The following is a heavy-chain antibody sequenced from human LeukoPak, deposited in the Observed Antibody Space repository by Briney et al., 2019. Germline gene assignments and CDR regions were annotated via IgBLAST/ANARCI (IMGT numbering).Heavy chain of an antibody. V-gene: IGHV1-18*01. CDR3: ARGDPRDTIFGVVIIPHFDY. Sequence: ASVKVSCKASGYTFTSYGISWVRQAPGQRLEWMGWISAYNGNTNYAQKLQGRVTMTTDTSTSKAYMELRSLRSDDTAVYYCARGDPRDTIFGVVIIPHFDYWGQGTLVTVSS. J-gene: IGHJ4*02. CDR1: GYTFTSYG. CDR2: ISAYNGNT. D-gene: IGHD3-3*01.